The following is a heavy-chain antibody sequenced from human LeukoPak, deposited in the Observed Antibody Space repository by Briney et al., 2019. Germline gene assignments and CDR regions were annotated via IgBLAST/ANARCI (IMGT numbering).Heavy chain of an antibody. CDR3: AGVSGDIVVVPAAYYYYYGMDV. D-gene: IGHD2-2*01. CDR1: GGTFSSYA. J-gene: IGHJ6*04. Sequence: GASVQVSCKASGGTFSSYAISWVRQAPGQGLEWMGGIIPIFGTANYEQKFQGRVTITADKSTSTAYMELSSLRSEDTAVYYCAGVSGDIVVVPAAYYYYYGMDVWGKGTTVTVSS. CDR2: IIPIFGTA. V-gene: IGHV1-69*06.